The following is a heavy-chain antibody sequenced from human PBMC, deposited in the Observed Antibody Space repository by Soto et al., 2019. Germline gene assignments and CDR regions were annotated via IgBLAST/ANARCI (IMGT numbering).Heavy chain of an antibody. Sequence: ASVKVSCKASGYSLISYAIGWVRQAPGQGLEWMGWVNTYNGNTNYTQKLQGRVTMTTDTSTSTAYMELRSLRSDDTAVYYCARDNFGDYAVWGQGTLVTVSS. D-gene: IGHD4-17*01. CDR1: GYSLISYA. CDR3: ARDNFGDYAV. CDR2: VNTYNGNT. V-gene: IGHV1-18*01. J-gene: IGHJ4*02.